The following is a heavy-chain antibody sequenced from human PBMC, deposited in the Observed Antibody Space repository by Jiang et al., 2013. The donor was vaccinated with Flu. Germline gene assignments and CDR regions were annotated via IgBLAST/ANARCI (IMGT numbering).Heavy chain of an antibody. CDR3: AGASGGDGYNYGLGY. CDR2: IYYSGST. Sequence: LLKPSETLSLTCTVSGGSISSYYWSWIRQPPGKGLEWIGYIYYSGSTNYNPSLKSRVTISVDTSKNQFSLKLSSVTAADTAVYYCAGASGGDGYNYGLGYWGQGTLVTVSS. CDR1: GGSISSYY. V-gene: IGHV4-59*01. J-gene: IGHJ4*02. D-gene: IGHD5-24*01.